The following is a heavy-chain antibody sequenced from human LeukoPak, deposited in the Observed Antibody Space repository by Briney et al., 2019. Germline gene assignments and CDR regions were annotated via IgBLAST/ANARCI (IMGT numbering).Heavy chain of an antibody. CDR3: ARGTRWELLPLDY. CDR2: MNPNSGNT. V-gene: IGHV1-8*01. J-gene: IGHJ4*02. D-gene: IGHD1-26*01. CDR1: GYTFTRYD. Sequence: GASVKVSCKASGYTFTRYDINWVRQATGQGLEWMGWMNPNSGNTGYAQKFQGRVTMTRNTSISTAYMELSSLRSEDTAVYYCARGTRWELLPLDYWGQGTLVTVSS.